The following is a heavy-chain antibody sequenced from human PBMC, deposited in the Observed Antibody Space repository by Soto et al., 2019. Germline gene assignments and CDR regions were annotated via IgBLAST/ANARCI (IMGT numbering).Heavy chain of an antibody. D-gene: IGHD6-13*01. CDR3: AKDRIAAAPWASNWFDP. V-gene: IGHV3-30*18. CDR1: GFTFSSYG. Sequence: GGSLRLSCAASGFTFSSYGMHWVRQAPGKGLEWVAVISYDGSNKYYADSVKGRFTISRDNSKNTLYLQMNSLRAEDTAVYYCAKDRIAAAPWASNWFDPWGQGTLVTVPQ. J-gene: IGHJ5*02. CDR2: ISYDGSNK.